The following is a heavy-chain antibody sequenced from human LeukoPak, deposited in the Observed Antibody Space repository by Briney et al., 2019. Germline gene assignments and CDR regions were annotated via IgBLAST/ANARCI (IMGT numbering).Heavy chain of an antibody. Sequence: GESLKISCKGSGYSFTSYWIGWVRQMPGKGLEWMGIIYPGDSDTRYSPSFQGQVTISADKSISTAYLQWSSLKASDTAMYYCARHPRYFDALTRRDYYYYMDVWAKGPRSPSP. CDR1: GYSFTSYW. D-gene: IGHD3-9*01. CDR2: IYPGDSDT. CDR3: ARHPRYFDALTRRDYYYYMDV. V-gene: IGHV5-51*01. J-gene: IGHJ6*03.